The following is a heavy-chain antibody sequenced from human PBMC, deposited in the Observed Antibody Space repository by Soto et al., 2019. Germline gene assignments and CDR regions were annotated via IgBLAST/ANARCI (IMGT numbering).Heavy chain of an antibody. CDR1: GFTFSDYY. Sequence: GGSLRLSCAASGFTFSDYYMSWIRQAPGKGLEWVSYISSSSSYTNYADSVKGRFTISRDNAKNSLYLQMNSLRAEDTAVYYCARDLRDGYSAFAIFDPWGQGTLVTVSS. CDR3: ARDLRDGYSAFAIFDP. V-gene: IGHV3-11*06. CDR2: ISSSSSYT. J-gene: IGHJ5*02. D-gene: IGHD4-4*01.